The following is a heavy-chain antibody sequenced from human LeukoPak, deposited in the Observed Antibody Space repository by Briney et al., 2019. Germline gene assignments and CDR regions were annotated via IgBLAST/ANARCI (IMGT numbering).Heavy chain of an antibody. J-gene: IGHJ6*02. V-gene: IGHV4-34*01. CDR2: IRHSGST. D-gene: IGHD6-13*01. CDR1: GGSFNDYY. Sequence: SETLSLTCDVSGGSFNDYYWSWIHQAPGKGLEWIGEIRHSGSTNYNPSLKGRVTVSVDTSKNQFSLRLTSVTAADTAVYYCARRGSWTYYYAMDVWGQGTTVTVSS. CDR3: ARRGSWTYYYAMDV.